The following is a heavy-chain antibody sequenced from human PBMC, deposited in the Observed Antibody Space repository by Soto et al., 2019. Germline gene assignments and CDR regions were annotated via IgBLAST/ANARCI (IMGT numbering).Heavy chain of an antibody. CDR3: ARERYSRDFDY. CDR2: IYYSGST. CDR1: GGSISSYY. Sequence: PSETLSLTCTVSGGSISSYYWSWIRQPPGKGLEWIGYIYYSGSTNYNPSLKSRVTISVDTSKNQFSLKLSSVTAADTAVYYCARERYSRDFDYWGQGTLVTVSS. J-gene: IGHJ4*02. D-gene: IGHD6-25*01. V-gene: IGHV4-59*01.